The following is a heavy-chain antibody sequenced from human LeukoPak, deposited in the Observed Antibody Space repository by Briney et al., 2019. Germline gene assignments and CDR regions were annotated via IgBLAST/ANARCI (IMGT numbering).Heavy chain of an antibody. Sequence: PGGSLRLSCAASGFTFSSYAMHWVRQAPGKGLEWVAVISYDGSNKYYADSVKGRFTISRDNSKNTLYLQMNSLRAEDTAVYYCVRDALLVRGVIGRFDPWGHGTLVTVSS. V-gene: IGHV3-30-3*01. CDR2: ISYDGSNK. CDR3: VRDALLVRGVIGRFDP. D-gene: IGHD3-10*01. CDR1: GFTFSSYA. J-gene: IGHJ5*02.